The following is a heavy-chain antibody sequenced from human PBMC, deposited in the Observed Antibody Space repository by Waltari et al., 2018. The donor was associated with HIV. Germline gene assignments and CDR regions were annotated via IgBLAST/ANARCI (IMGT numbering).Heavy chain of an antibody. CDR1: GFIFSDYD. CDR3: ARVLKRTVTTSDF. V-gene: IGHV3-23*01. Sequence: EVQLLESVGRFVQPGGSLRLSCVASGFIFSDYDMNWVRQAPGKGLECVSVINDGGGRIFYADSVQGRFIISRDNSKNTLHLQMNSLRAEDTAVYHCARVLKRTVTTSDFWGQGTLVTVSS. CDR2: INDGGGRI. J-gene: IGHJ4*02. D-gene: IGHD2-21*02.